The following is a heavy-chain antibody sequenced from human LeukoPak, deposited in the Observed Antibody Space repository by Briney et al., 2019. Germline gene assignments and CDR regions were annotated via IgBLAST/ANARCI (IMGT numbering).Heavy chain of an antibody. CDR2: IYSGGST. J-gene: IGHJ4*02. V-gene: IGHV3-66*01. D-gene: IGHD6-13*01. CDR3: AKGVDSSWYYFDY. CDR1: GFTFSSYS. Sequence: TGGSLRLSCAASGFTFSSYSMNWVRQAPGKGLEWVSVIYSGGSTYYADSVKGRFTISRDNSKSTLYLQMNSLRAEDTAVYYCAKGVDSSWYYFDYWGQGTLVTVSS.